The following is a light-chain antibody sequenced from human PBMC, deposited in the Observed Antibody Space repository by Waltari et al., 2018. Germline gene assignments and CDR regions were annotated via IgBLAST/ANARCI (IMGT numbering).Light chain of an antibody. V-gene: IGLV1-44*01. CDR3: ATWDNSLEGWL. CDR1: SNT. CDR2: SDD. J-gene: IGLJ2*01. Sequence: SNTVNWFQQVPGAAPKLLIFSDDQRPSGVPARFSGSRSGTSASLAISGLHSEDEADYYCATWDNSLEGWLFGGGTKVTV.